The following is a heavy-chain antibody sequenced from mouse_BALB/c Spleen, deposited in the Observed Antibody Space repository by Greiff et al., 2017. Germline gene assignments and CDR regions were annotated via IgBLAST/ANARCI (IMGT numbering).Heavy chain of an antibody. CDR1: GYTFTNYW. CDR3: ARSPGSSVYFDY. Sequence: VKLMESGAELVRPGTSVKISCKASGYTFTNYWLGWVKQRPGHGLEWIGDIYPGGGYTNYNEKFKGKATLTADTSSSTAYMQLSSLTSEDSAVYFCARSPGSSVYFDYWGQGTTLTVSS. CDR2: IYPGGGYT. V-gene: IGHV1-63*02. J-gene: IGHJ2*01. D-gene: IGHD1-1*01.